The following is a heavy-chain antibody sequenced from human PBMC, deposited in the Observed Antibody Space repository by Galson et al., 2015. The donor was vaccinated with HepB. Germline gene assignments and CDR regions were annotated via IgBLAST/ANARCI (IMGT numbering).Heavy chain of an antibody. D-gene: IGHD6-13*01. CDR3: ARAEVPGIAAADN. CDR1: GFTFSDYY. J-gene: IGHJ4*02. V-gene: IGHV3-11*06. CDR2: ISSSSSYT. Sequence: SLRLSCAASGFTFSDYYMSWIRQAPGKGLEWVSYISSSSSYTNYADSVKGRFTISRDNAKNSLYLQMNSLRAEDTAVYYCARAEVPGIAAADNWGQGTLVTVSS.